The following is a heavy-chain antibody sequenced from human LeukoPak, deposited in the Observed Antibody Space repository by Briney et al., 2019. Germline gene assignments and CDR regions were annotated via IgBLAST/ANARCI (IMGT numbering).Heavy chain of an antibody. J-gene: IGHJ4*02. D-gene: IGHD1-26*01. CDR3: ARDSRLVGTNFDY. CDR1: GFTFSSYN. Sequence: GGTLRLSCAASGFTFSSYNMHWVRQAPGKGLEWVSSISSSSSYIYYADSVKGRFTISRDNAKNSLYLQMNSLRAEDTAVYYCARDSRLVGTNFDYWGQGTLVTVSS. V-gene: IGHV3-21*01. CDR2: ISSSSSYI.